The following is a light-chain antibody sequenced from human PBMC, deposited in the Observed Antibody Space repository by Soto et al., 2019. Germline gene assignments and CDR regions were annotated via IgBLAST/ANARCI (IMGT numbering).Light chain of an antibody. Sequence: QSVLTQPPSVSGAPGQRVTISCTGSSSNIGAGNDGHWYQQLLGTAPKLLINGNSNRPSGVPDRVSGSKSGTSASLAITGLQAEDEDDYYCQSYDISMSGSWVFGGGTKVTVL. J-gene: IGLJ2*01. V-gene: IGLV1-40*01. CDR3: QSYDISMSGSWV. CDR2: GNS. CDR1: SSNIGAGND.